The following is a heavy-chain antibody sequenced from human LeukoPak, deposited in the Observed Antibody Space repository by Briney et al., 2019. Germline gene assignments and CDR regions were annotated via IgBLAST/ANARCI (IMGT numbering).Heavy chain of an antibody. J-gene: IGHJ5*02. CDR3: ARAPSIAARANNWFDP. CDR2: IIPIFGTA. Sequence: ASVKVSCKASGGTFSSYAISWVRQAPGQGLEWMGGIIPIFGTAIYAQKFQGRVTITTDESTSTAYMELSSLRSEDTAVYYCARAPSIAARANNWFDPWGQGTLVTVSS. D-gene: IGHD6-6*01. V-gene: IGHV1-69*05. CDR1: GGTFSSYA.